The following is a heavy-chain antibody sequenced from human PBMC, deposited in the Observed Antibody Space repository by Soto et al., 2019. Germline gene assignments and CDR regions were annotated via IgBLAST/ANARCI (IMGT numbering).Heavy chain of an antibody. J-gene: IGHJ6*02. V-gene: IGHV3-15*07. Sequence: PGGSLRLSCAASGFTFSNAWMNWVRQAPGKGLEWVGRIKSKTDGGTTDYAAPVKGRFTISRDDSKNTLYLQMNSLKNEDRAVYYCTTGRFLGSYDSSGYYYIVWPYYYGMDVWGQGTTVTVSS. CDR2: IKSKTDGGTT. CDR1: GFTFSNAW. CDR3: TTGRFLGSYDSSGYYYIVWPYYYGMDV. D-gene: IGHD3-22*01.